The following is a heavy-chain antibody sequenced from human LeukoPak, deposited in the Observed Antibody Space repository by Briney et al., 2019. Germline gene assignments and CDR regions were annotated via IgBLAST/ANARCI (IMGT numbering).Heavy chain of an antibody. CDR3: ARYYYGSGSYNALYYFDY. D-gene: IGHD3-10*01. Sequence: SGGSPRLSCAASGFTFSDYYMSWIRQAPGKGLEWVSYISSSSSYTNYADSVKGRFTISRDNAKNSLYLQMNSLRAEDTAVYYCARYYYGSGSYNALYYFDYWGQGTLVTVSS. CDR1: GFTFSDYY. CDR2: ISSSSSYT. J-gene: IGHJ4*02. V-gene: IGHV3-11*06.